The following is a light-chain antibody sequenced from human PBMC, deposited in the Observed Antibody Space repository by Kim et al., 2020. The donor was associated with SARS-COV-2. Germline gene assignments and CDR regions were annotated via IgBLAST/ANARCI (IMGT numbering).Light chain of an antibody. V-gene: IGLV3-25*03. Sequence: PGRAPILVLYRDKERPSWIPERFSGSRSGTTLTLTITGGQTEAGADYFCQSADISGTSWIFGGGTQLTVL. CDR2: RDK. CDR3: QSADISGTSWI. J-gene: IGLJ2*01.